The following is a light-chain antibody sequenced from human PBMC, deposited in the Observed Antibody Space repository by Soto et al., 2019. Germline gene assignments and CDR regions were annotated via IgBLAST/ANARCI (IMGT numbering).Light chain of an antibody. J-gene: IGLJ2*01. CDR3: AAWDDSLNGHVV. Sequence: QSVLTQPPAASGTPGQRVPISCSGSSTNIGTNTVNWYQQLPGTAPKVLIYSNNQRPSGVPDRFSGSKSGTSASLAISGLQSEDEADYYCAAWDDSLNGHVVFGGGTKLTVL. CDR2: SNN. CDR1: STNIGTNT. V-gene: IGLV1-44*01.